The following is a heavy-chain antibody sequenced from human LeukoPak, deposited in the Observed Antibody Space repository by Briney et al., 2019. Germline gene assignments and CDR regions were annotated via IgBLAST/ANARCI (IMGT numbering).Heavy chain of an antibody. Sequence: GGSLRLSCAASGFTFSSHSMNWVRQAPGEGLEWVSSISSSSSYIYYADSVKGRFTISRDNAKNSLSLQMNSLRAEDTAVYYCARGVGVVRGVSFDPWGQGTLVTVSS. V-gene: IGHV3-21*01. J-gene: IGHJ5*02. CDR2: ISSSSSYI. D-gene: IGHD3-10*01. CDR3: ARGVGVVRGVSFDP. CDR1: GFTFSSHS.